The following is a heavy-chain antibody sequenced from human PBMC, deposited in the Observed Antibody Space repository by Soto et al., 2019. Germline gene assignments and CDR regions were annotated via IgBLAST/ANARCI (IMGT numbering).Heavy chain of an antibody. CDR3: ARDGPPNYYDSGDRGGPYYFDY. Sequence: QVQLVESGGGVVQPGRSLRLSCAASGFTFSSYGMHWVRQAPGKGLEWVAVIWYDGSNKYYADSVKGRFTISRDNSKNRLYLKMNGLRAEDTAVYYCARDGPPNYYDSGDRGGPYYFDYGGQGPLVTASS. D-gene: IGHD3-22*01. V-gene: IGHV3-33*01. CDR2: IWYDGSNK. J-gene: IGHJ4*02. CDR1: GFTFSSYG.